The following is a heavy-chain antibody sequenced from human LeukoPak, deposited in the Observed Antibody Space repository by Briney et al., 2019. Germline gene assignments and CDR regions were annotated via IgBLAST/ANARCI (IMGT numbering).Heavy chain of an antibody. CDR3: ARDTGWAVAGSTDY. D-gene: IGHD6-19*01. Sequence: GGSLRLSCAVSGFTFRSYWMSWVRQAPGKGLEWVANIKQDGSEKYYVDSVKGRFTISRDNAKNSLYLQMNSLRAEDTAVYYCARDTGWAVAGSTDYWGQGILVTVSS. CDR2: IKQDGSEK. CDR1: GFTFRSYW. J-gene: IGHJ4*02. V-gene: IGHV3-7*01.